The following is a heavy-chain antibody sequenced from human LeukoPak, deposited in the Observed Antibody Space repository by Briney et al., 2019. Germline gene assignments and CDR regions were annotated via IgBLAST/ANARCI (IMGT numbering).Heavy chain of an antibody. CDR2: ISSSGSNT. D-gene: IGHD2-2*01. Sequence: GGSLRLSCAASGFTFSDHYMSWFRQAPGKGLKWVSYISSSGSNTYYGDSVKGRFTISRDNAKNSLYLQMNSLRAEDTAVYYCARVSSSSAWYSDYWGQGTLVTVSS. J-gene: IGHJ4*02. CDR3: ARVSSSSAWYSDY. V-gene: IGHV3-11*01. CDR1: GFTFSDHY.